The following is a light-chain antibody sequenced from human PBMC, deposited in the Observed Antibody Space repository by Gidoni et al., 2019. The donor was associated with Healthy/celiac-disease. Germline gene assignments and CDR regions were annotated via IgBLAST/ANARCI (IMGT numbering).Light chain of an antibody. Sequence: SHDLTQTPSVSVSPGPPASITCSGDKLGDKYACWYQQKPGQSPVLVIYQDSKRPSGIPERFSGSNSGNTATLTISGTQAMDEADYYCQAWVSSTVVFGGGTKLTVL. V-gene: IGLV3-1*01. CDR3: QAWVSSTVV. CDR1: KLGDKY. J-gene: IGLJ2*01. CDR2: QDS.